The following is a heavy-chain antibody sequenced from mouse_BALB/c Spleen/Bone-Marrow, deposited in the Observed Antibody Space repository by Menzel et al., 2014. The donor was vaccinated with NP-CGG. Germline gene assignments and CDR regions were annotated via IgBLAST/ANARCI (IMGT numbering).Heavy chain of an antibody. CDR1: GFNTKDTY. CDR3: ARRGYYGNYYYAMDY. D-gene: IGHD2-1*01. V-gene: IGHV14-3*02. Sequence: VQLQQSGAELVKPGASVKLSCTASGFNTKDTYMHWVKQRPEQGLEWIGRIDPANGNTKYDPKFQGKATITADTSSNTAYPQLSSLTSEDTAVYYCARRGYYGNYYYAMDYWGQGTSVTVSS. J-gene: IGHJ4*01. CDR2: IDPANGNT.